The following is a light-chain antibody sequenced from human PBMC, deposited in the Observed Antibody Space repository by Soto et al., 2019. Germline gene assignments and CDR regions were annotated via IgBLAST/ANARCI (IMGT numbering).Light chain of an antibody. J-gene: IGKJ5*01. Sequence: DIQMTQSPSSLSASVGDRVTITCRASQGIGNDLGWYQQKPGKAPKRLIYAASSLQSGFPSRFGGSGSGTEVTLSLGSLQPEDFATYYVQQHNTYPITFGQGTRLEIK. V-gene: IGKV1-17*01. CDR1: QGIGND. CDR3: QQHNTYPIT. CDR2: AAS.